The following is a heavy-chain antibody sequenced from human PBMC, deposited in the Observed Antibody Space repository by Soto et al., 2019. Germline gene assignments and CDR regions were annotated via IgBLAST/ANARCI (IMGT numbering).Heavy chain of an antibody. V-gene: IGHV4-31*03. CDR2: IYYSGST. CDR1: GGSISSGGYY. CDR3: ARDLGPYQYQLPLRGHHYRLAV. J-gene: IGHJ6*02. D-gene: IGHD2-2*01. Sequence: PSETLSLTCTVSGGSISSGGYYWSWIRQHPGKGLEWIGYIYYSGSTYYNPSLKSRVTISVDTSKNQFSLKLSSVTAADTAVYYCARDLGPYQYQLPLRGHHYRLAVWGQGTTVTVSS.